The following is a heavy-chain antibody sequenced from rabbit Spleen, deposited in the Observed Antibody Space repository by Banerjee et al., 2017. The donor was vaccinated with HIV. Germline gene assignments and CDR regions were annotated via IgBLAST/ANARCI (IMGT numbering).Heavy chain of an antibody. D-gene: IGHD3-3*01. J-gene: IGHJ4*01. V-gene: IGHV1S40*01. CDR2: IYTSNLKT. CDR3: ARDSGVGPYIDGYFTL. Sequence: QSLEESGGDLVKPGASLTLTCTASGLDFSSSYWICWVRQAPGKGLEWIACIYTSNLKTYYASWAKGRFTISKTSSTTVTLQMTSLTVADTATYFCARDSGVGPYIDGYFTLWGPGTLVTFS. CDR1: GLDFSSSYW.